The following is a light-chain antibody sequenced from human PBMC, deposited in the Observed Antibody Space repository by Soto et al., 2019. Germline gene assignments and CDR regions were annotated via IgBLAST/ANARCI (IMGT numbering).Light chain of an antibody. CDR1: IIDFVSYNR. Sequence: QSALAQPPSVSGSPGQSVTISCTGTIIDFVSYNRVSWYQQSPGSAPKLLIYEVRNRPSGVPDRFSGSKSGNTASLAISGLQTADEANYFCSLYTSDNTYVFGAGTKVTVL. CDR2: EVR. J-gene: IGLJ1*01. V-gene: IGLV2-18*01. CDR3: SLYTSDNTYV.